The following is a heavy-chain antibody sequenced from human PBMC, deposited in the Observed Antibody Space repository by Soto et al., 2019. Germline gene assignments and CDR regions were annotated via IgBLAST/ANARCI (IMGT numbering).Heavy chain of an antibody. Sequence: QVQLVQSGAEVKKPGASVKVSCKASGYTFTSYAMHWVRQAPGQRLEWMGWINAGNGNTKYSQKFQGRGTITRDTSASTAYMELSSLRSEDTAVYYCARDDSSSYNSRKYYYYMDVWGKGTTVTVSS. CDR1: GYTFTSYA. J-gene: IGHJ6*03. V-gene: IGHV1-3*01. D-gene: IGHD6-6*01. CDR2: INAGNGNT. CDR3: ARDDSSSYNSRKYYYYMDV.